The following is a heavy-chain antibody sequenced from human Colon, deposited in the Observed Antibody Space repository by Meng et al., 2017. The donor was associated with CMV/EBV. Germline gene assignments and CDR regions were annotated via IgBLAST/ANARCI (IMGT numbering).Heavy chain of an antibody. D-gene: IGHD3-16*02. CDR3: ARGGEYIVVFGLFP. V-gene: IGHV3-48*03. J-gene: IGHJ5*02. CDR2: ISSDGTTT. Sequence: LQDPAERLLGLSVISSDGTTTYYAASVKSRFTISGDNSKNPLYLQMSSLEAEDTAVYYCARGGEYIVVFGLFPWGQGTLVTVSS.